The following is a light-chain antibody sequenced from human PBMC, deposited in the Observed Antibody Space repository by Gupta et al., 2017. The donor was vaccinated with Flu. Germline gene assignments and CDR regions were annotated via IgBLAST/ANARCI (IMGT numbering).Light chain of an antibody. Sequence: AERATLSCRASQSVGSFLAWYQQKPGQAPRLLIYGTSTRATGIPARISGSGSVTEFSLTISSLQSEDFAVYYCQQYRDWPLTFGGGTKVEIK. CDR1: QSVGSF. V-gene: IGKV3D-15*01. CDR2: GTS. CDR3: QQYRDWPLT. J-gene: IGKJ4*01.